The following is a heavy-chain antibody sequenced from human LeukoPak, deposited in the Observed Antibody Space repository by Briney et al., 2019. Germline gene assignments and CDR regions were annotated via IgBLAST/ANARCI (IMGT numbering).Heavy chain of an antibody. CDR1: GFTVSSNY. V-gene: IGHV3-53*01. CDR3: ARGGKDYSKQV. J-gene: IGHJ4*02. Sequence: PGGSLRPSCAASGFTVSSNYMSWVRQAPGKGLEWVSVIYSGGSTYYADSVKGRFTISRDNSKNTLYLQMNSLRAEDTAVYYCARGGKDYSKQVWGQGTLVTVSS. D-gene: IGHD4-11*01. CDR2: IYSGGST.